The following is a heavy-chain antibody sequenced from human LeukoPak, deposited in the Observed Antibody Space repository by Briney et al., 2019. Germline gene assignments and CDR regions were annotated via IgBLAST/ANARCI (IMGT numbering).Heavy chain of an antibody. CDR2: IYPGDSDT. V-gene: IGHV5-51*01. Sequence: GESLKISCKVSGYSFTDFWIGWVRQMPGKGLEWMGIIYPGDSDTRYSPSFQGQVTISADKSISTAYLQWSSLKASDTAMYYCARLERHFKQLGLPDYWGQGTLVTVSS. D-gene: IGHD6-6*01. CDR3: ARLERHFKQLGLPDY. CDR1: GYSFTDFW. J-gene: IGHJ4*02.